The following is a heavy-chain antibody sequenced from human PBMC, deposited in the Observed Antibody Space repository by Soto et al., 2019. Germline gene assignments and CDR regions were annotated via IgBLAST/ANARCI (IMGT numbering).Heavy chain of an antibody. J-gene: IGHJ4*02. CDR1: GGTFSSYA. CDR2: IISIFGTA. D-gene: IGHD2-21*02. CDR3: ARNSAPHGVTAISHPVDY. Sequence: QVQLVQSGAEVKKPGSSVKVSCKASGGTFSSYAISWVRQAPGQGLEWMGGIISIFGTANYAQKFQGRVTITADESTSTAYMELSSLRSEDTAVYYCARNSAPHGVTAISHPVDYWGQGTLVTVSS. V-gene: IGHV1-69*01.